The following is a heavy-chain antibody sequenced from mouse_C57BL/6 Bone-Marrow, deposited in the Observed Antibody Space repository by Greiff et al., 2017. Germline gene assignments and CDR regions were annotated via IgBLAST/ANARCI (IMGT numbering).Heavy chain of an antibody. CDR3: ARGDYGSSPWFAY. V-gene: IGHV1-72*01. CDR1: GYTFTSYW. J-gene: IGHJ3*01. Sequence: VQLQQPGAELVKPGASVKLSCKASGYTFTSYWMHWVKQRPGRGLEWIGRIDPNSGGTKYNEKFKSKATLPVDKPSSTAYMQRSSLPSEDSAVYYCARGDYGSSPWFAYWGQGTLVTVSA. CDR2: IDPNSGGT. D-gene: IGHD1-1*01.